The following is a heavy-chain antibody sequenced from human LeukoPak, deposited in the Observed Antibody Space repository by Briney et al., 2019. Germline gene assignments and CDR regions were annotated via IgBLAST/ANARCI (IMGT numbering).Heavy chain of an antibody. D-gene: IGHD3-10*01. J-gene: IGHJ4*02. CDR1: GFTFSSYA. CDR3: AREALWFGESLYYFDY. V-gene: IGHV3-30-3*01. Sequence: PGGSPRLSCAASGFTFSSYAMHWVRQAPGKGLEWVAVISYDGSNKYYADSVKGRFTISRDNSKNTLYLQMNSLRAEDTAVYYCAREALWFGESLYYFDYWGQGTLVTVSS. CDR2: ISYDGSNK.